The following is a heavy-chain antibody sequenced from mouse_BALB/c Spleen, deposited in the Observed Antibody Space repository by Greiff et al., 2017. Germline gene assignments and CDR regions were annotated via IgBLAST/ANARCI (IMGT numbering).Heavy chain of an antibody. V-gene: IGHV2-6-7*01. D-gene: IGHD1-1*01. J-gene: IGHJ4*01. CDR1: GFSLTGYG. CDR3: ARGYYGSSLLGAMDY. CDR2: IWGDGST. Sequence: VMLVESGPGLVAPSQSLSITCTVSGFSLTGYGVNWVRQPPGKGLEWLGMIWGDGSTDYNSALKSRLSISKDNSKSQVFLKMNSLQTDDTARYYCARGYYGSSLLGAMDYWGQGTSVTVSS.